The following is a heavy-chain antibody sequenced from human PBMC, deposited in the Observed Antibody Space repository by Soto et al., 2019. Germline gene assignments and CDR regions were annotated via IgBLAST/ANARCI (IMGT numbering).Heavy chain of an antibody. J-gene: IGHJ6*02. Sequence: ESLKISCKGSGYSFTSYWIGWVRQMPGKGLEWIGIIYPGDSDTRYSPSFQGQVTISADKSISTAYLQWSSLKASDTAMYYCARTSAAGKYYYGMDVWGQGTTVTVSS. CDR3: ARTSAAGKYYYGMDV. CDR2: IYPGDSDT. V-gene: IGHV5-51*01. D-gene: IGHD6-13*01. CDR1: GYSFTSYW.